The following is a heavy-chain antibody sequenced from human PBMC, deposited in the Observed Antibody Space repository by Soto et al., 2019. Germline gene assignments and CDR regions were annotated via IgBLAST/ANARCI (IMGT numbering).Heavy chain of an antibody. V-gene: IGHV4-34*01. CDR3: ARGFYGNYDYVWGSYRHPYYFDY. D-gene: IGHD3-16*02. CDR2: INHSGST. CDR1: GGSFSGYY. Sequence: SETLSLTCAVYGGSFSGYYWSWIRQPPGKGLEWIGEINHSGSTNYNPSLKSRVTISVDTSKNQFSLKLSSVTAADTAVYYCARGFYGNYDYVWGSYRHPYYFDYWGQGTLVTVSS. J-gene: IGHJ4*02.